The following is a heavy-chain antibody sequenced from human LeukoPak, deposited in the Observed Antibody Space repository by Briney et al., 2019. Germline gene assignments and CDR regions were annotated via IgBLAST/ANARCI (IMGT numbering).Heavy chain of an antibody. CDR3: ARDRVPITMVRGVIIPKGDAFDI. J-gene: IGHJ3*02. CDR1: GGSISSAC. D-gene: IGHD3-10*01. Sequence: PSETLSLSCTVSGGSISSACWSWIRQPPGKGLEWIGCIYSNGGTTNYNPSLKSRVTISVDTSRNQFSLKLSSVTAADTAVYYCARDRVPITMVRGVIIPKGDAFDIWGQGTMVTVSS. V-gene: IGHV4-4*08. CDR2: IYSNGGTT.